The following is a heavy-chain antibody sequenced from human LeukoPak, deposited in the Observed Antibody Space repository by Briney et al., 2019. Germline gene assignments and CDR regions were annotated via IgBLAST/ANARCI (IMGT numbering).Heavy chain of an antibody. J-gene: IGHJ4*02. CDR3: ARRIHCSGGSCLDS. V-gene: IGHV1-46*01. D-gene: IGHD2-15*01. CDR1: GYTFTSYF. CDR2: INPSGGSI. Sequence: ASVKVSCKASGYTFTSYFMHWVRQAPGQGLEWMGLINPSGGSINYAQKVQGRLTLTRDMSTSTVYMDLSSLTSEDTAVYYCARRIHCSGGSCLDSWGQGTLVTVSS.